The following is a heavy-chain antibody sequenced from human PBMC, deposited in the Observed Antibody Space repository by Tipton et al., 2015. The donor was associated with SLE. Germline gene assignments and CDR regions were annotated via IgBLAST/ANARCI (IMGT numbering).Heavy chain of an antibody. CDR1: GGALSNSD. Sequence: QVQLVQSGAEVKKPGSSVKVSCKTSGGALSNSDITWVRQAPGQGLEWMGGIIPLFGRVTYAQEFQGRVTITADEATSTAYMELSSLISNDTAVYYCTRDFPLKDVKDLSRSGAFDIWGQGTMVTVSP. CDR2: IIPLFGRV. CDR3: TRDFPLKDVKDLSRSGAFDI. V-gene: IGHV1-69*01. J-gene: IGHJ3*02. D-gene: IGHD3-16*01.